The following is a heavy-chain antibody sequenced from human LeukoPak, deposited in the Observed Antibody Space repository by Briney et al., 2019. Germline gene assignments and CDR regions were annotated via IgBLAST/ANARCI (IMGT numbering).Heavy chain of an antibody. Sequence: GRSLRLSCAASGFTFSSYGMHWVRQAPGKGLEWVAIISYDAVKKYYADSVKGRFTISRDNSKNTLYLQMNSLRPEDTAVYYCAQDHGIMLRGVMDRLPPSQWRQGTLDTVSS. CDR1: GFTFSSYG. D-gene: IGHD3-10*01. CDR2: ISYDAVKK. J-gene: IGHJ1*01. V-gene: IGHV3-30*18. CDR3: AQDHGIMLRGVMDRLPPSQ.